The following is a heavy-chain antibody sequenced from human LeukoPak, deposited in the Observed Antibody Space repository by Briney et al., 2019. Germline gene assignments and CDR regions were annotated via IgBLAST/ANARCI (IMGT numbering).Heavy chain of an antibody. CDR1: GFTFSSYW. V-gene: IGHV3-7*01. D-gene: IGHD3-22*01. CDR2: VKQDGSEK. Sequence: GGSLRLSCAASGFTFSSYWMNWVRQAPGKGLEWVANVKQDGSEKYYVDSVKGRFTISRDNAKNSLFLQMNSLRADDTAVYYCARGGSGYYDSSGYYQQGGLLSDYWGQGTLVTVSS. CDR3: ARGGSGYYDSSGYYQQGGLLSDY. J-gene: IGHJ4*02.